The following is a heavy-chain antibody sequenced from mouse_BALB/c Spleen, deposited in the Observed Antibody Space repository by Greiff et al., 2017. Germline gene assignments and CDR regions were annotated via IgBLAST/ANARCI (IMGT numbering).Heavy chain of an antibody. V-gene: IGHV5-6*01. CDR1: GFTFSSYG. CDR3: ARHGSSGYVDAMDY. D-gene: IGHD3-1*01. Sequence: EVMLVESGGDLVKPGGSLKLSCAASGFTFSSYGMSWVRQTPDKRLEWVATISSGGSYTYYPDSVKGRFTISRDNAKNTLYLQMSSLTSEDTAMYYCARHGSSGYVDAMDYWGQGTSVTVSS. J-gene: IGHJ4*01. CDR2: ISSGGSYT.